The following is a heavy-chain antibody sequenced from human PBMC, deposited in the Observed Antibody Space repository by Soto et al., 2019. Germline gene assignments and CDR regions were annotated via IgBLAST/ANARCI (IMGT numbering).Heavy chain of an antibody. J-gene: IGHJ4*02. CDR2: ISSSGNT. V-gene: IGHV4-59*01. CDR3: ARAPMVLTRSHFDS. D-gene: IGHD3-22*01. Sequence: KSSETLSLTCTVSDGSISNFYWSWIRQPPGKGLEWIGYISSSGNTNYNPSLKSRVSISVDTSKNQFSLNLTSVTAADTAVYYCARAPMVLTRSHFDSWGQGTPVTVSS. CDR1: DGSISNFY.